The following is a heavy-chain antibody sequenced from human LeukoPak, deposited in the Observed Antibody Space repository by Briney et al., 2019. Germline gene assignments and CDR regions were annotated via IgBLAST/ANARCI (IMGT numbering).Heavy chain of an antibody. Sequence: GGSLRLPCAASGFTFSSYGMHWVRQAPGKELEWVAVIWYDGSNKYYTASVKGRFTISRDNCKNTLNLQMNSLRAEDTAVYYCARRFRDDAFDIWGQGTVGTVSS. CDR1: GFTFSSYG. J-gene: IGHJ3*02. CDR3: ARRFRDDAFDI. V-gene: IGHV3-33*01. D-gene: IGHD3-10*01. CDR2: IWYDGSNK.